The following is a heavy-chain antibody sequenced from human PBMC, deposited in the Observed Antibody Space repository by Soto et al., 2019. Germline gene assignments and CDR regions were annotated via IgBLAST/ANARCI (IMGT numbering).Heavy chain of an antibody. CDR2: IIPIIGII. Sequence: SVKVSCKASGYTFASYSISWVRQAPGQGLEWMGRIIPIIGIINYAQKFQGRVTITADKFTGTAYMELTRLRSDDTAVYYCAGDPDSHYNDSHASSYPWGQGTLVTVSS. D-gene: IGHD3-22*01. V-gene: IGHV1-69*04. CDR1: GYTFASYS. CDR3: AGDPDSHYNDSHASSYP. J-gene: IGHJ5*02.